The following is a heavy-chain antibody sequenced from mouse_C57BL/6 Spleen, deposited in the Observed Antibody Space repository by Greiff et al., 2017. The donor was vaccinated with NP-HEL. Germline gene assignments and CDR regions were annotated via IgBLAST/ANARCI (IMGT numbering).Heavy chain of an antibody. J-gene: IGHJ4*01. V-gene: IGHV3-1*01. CDR2: ISYSGST. CDR3: ERENHYYAMDY. CDR1: GYSITSGYD. Sequence: VQLKESGPGMVKPSQSLSLTCTVTGYSITSGYDWHWIRHFPGNKLEWMGYISYSGSTNYNPSLKSRISITHDTSKNHFFLKLNAVTTEDTATCYCERENHYYAMDYWGQGTSVTVSS.